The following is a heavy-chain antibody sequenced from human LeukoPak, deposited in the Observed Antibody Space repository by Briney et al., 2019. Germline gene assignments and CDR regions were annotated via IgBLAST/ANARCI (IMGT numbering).Heavy chain of an antibody. V-gene: IGHV3-53*01. CDR3: ARVREDITIFGVAYYYYYYMDV. CDR1: GFTVSSSY. CDR2: IYSGGST. D-gene: IGHD3-3*01. Sequence: PGGSLRLSCAASGFTVSSSYMSWVRQAPGKGLEWVSVIYSGGSTYYADSVKGRFTISRDNSKNTLYLQMNSLRAEDTAVYYCARVREDITIFGVAYYYYYYMDVWGKGTTVTVSS. J-gene: IGHJ6*03.